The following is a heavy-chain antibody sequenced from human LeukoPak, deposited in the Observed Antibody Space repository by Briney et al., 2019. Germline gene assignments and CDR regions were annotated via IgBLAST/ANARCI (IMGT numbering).Heavy chain of an antibody. J-gene: IGHJ4*02. V-gene: IGHV3-21*01. CDR2: ISSSSSYI. Sequence: PGGSLRLSCAASGFTFSSYIMNWVRQAPGKGLEWVSSISSSSSYIYYADSVKGRFAISRDNAKRSLYLQMNSLRAEDTAVYYCAKWVDGSKIFDYWGQGTLVTVSS. D-gene: IGHD5-24*01. CDR1: GFTFSSYI. CDR3: AKWVDGSKIFDY.